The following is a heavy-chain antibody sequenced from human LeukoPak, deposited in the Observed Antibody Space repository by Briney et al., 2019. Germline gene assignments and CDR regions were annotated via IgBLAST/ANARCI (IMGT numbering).Heavy chain of an antibody. J-gene: IGHJ3*02. V-gene: IGHV3-23*01. CDR3: ARGDGWLQPTPLDAFDI. Sequence: GGSLRLSCAASGFAFSSYAMSWVRQAPGKGLEWVSAISGSGGSTYYADSVKGRFTISRDNSKNTLYLQMNSLRAEDTAVYYCARGDGWLQPTPLDAFDIWGQGTMVTVSS. CDR2: ISGSGGST. D-gene: IGHD5-24*01. CDR1: GFAFSSYA.